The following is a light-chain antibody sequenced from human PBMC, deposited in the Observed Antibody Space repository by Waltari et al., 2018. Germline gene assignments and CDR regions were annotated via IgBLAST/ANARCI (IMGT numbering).Light chain of an antibody. CDR2: GAP. J-gene: IGKJ1*01. Sequence: IVFTQSPGPLPLSPGERATLSCRSSHSFSRSLSWYQQKPGQAPKLLIYGAPTRATGIPDRFTGSGSGTDFSLTISSLEPEDFAIYFCQHYVRLPATFGQGTKVEIK. CDR3: QHYVRLPAT. CDR1: HSFSRS. V-gene: IGKV3-20*01.